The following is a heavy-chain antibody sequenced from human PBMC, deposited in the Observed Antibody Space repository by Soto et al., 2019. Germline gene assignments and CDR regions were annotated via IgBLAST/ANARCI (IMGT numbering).Heavy chain of an antibody. D-gene: IGHD1-26*01. CDR1: GFTFSSYA. J-gene: IGHJ4*02. V-gene: IGHV3-23*01. CDR3: ARRGSGSYYDY. CDR2: ISGSGGST. Sequence: EVQLLESGGGLVQPGGSLRLSCAASGFTFSSYAMRWVRQAPVKGLEWVSAISGSGGSTYYADSVKGRFTISRCNSKNTLYLQMNSLRAEDTAVYYCARRGSGSYYDYWGQGTLVTVSS.